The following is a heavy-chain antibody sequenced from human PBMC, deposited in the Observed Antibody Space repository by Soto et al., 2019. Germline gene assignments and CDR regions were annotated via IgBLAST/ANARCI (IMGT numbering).Heavy chain of an antibody. CDR1: GGSVSIGDYY. D-gene: IGHD1-26*01. CDR2: IYDSGST. V-gene: IGHV4-30-4*01. CDR3: VRDHKWDGMDV. J-gene: IGHJ6*02. Sequence: SETLSLTCTVPGGSVSIGDYYWSWIRQPPGKGLEWIGYIYDSGSTFYNPSLKNRVTISLDTSKIQFSPKLSSATAADTAVYYCVRDHKWDGMDVWGQGTTVTVSS.